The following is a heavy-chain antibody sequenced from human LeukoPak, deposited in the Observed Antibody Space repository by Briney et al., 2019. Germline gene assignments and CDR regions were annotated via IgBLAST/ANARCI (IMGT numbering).Heavy chain of an antibody. D-gene: IGHD6-25*01. J-gene: IGHJ6*02. CDR3: AKAATDYFYGINV. CDR2: IYYRGNT. Sequence: SETLSLTCTVSRGSISSNYWAWIRQPPGKGLEWIGYIYYRGNTNYNPSLKSRVTISLDTPKKQFSLKLNSVTAADTAVYYCAKAATDYFYGINVWGQGTTVTVSS. V-gene: IGHV4-59*01. CDR1: RGSISSNY.